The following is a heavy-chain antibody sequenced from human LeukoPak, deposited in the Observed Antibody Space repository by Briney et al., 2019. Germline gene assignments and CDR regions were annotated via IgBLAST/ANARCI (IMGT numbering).Heavy chain of an antibody. J-gene: IGHJ4*02. CDR3: VKVATLDD. V-gene: IGHV3-23*01. CDR2: ISDSGSST. Sequence: GGSLRLSCAASGFIFSDFAMSRVRQAPGKGLEWVSGISDSGSSTYYADSVKGRFTISRDNSKNTLYLEMNSLRAEDTALYYCVKVATLDDWGQGTLVTVSS. D-gene: IGHD2-15*01. CDR1: GFIFSDFA.